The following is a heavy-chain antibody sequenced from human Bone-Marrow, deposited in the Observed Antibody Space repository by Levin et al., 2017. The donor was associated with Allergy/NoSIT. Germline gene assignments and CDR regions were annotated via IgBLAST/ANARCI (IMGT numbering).Heavy chain of an antibody. CDR2: ISYDGSNQ. D-gene: IGHD1-26*01. V-gene: IGHV3-30*03. J-gene: IGHJ4*01. CDR1: GFTFSTYA. Sequence: GGSLRLSCAASGFTFSTYAMHWVRQAPGKGLEWVALISYDGSNQYYADSVKGRFSISRDTSKNTLSLQMKSLRAEDTAVYYCARAQPSWRAPFDFWGHGTLVTVSS. CDR3: ARAQPSWRAPFDF.